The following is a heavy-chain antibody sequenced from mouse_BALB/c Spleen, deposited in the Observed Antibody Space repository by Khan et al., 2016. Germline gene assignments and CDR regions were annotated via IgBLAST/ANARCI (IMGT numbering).Heavy chain of an antibody. CDR3: SRGYIDGSSPLDY. CDR1: GYTFISYT. J-gene: IGHJ2*01. V-gene: IGHV1-4*02. D-gene: IGHD1-1*01. CDR2: INPSSGYT. Sequence: QVQLKQSAAELARPGASVKMSCKASGYTFISYTMHWVKQRPGQGLEWIGYINPSSGYTEYNQKFKDKTTLTADKSSSTANMQLSSLTSEDSAVYYCSRGYIDGSSPLDYWGQGTTLTVSS.